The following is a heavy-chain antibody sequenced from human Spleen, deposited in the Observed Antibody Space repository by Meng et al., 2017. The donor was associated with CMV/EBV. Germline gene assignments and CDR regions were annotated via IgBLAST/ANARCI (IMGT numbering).Heavy chain of an antibody. CDR2: IWYDGSNK. J-gene: IGHJ4*02. Sequence: LRLSCAGSGFTFSGYGMHWVRQAPGKGLEWVAVIWYDGSNKDYEDSVKGRFTISRDNSKNTLYLQMNTVRAEDTAVYYCAKGYRHIDYWGQGTLVTVSS. D-gene: IGHD1-14*01. CDR3: AKGYRHIDY. CDR1: GFTFSGYG. V-gene: IGHV3-33*06.